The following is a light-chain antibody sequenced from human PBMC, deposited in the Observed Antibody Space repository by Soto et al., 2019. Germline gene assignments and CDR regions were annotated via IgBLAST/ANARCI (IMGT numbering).Light chain of an antibody. J-gene: IGKJ4*01. CDR1: QNIFSY. CDR3: QQSYNTPLT. CDR2: GAS. V-gene: IGKV1-39*01. Sequence: DVQMTQSPSSLSASVGDRVTITCRASQNIFSYLNWYQQKPGKAPKLLIYGASSLHGGVPSRFSGSGSETDFTLTISSLQPEDIATYFCQQSYNTPLTFGGGTKVEIK.